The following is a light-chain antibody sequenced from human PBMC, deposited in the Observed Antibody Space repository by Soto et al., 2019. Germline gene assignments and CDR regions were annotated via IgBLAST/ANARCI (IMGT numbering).Light chain of an antibody. Sequence: EMVVTQSPATMSVSPGERATLSCRASQDVSSNLAWYQQKPGQAPSLLIYGASTSATGTPARFSGSGSGPEFTLTISSLQSEDYAVYFCQQYIRWPLTFGGGTKVEI. CDR3: QQYIRWPLT. J-gene: IGKJ4*01. V-gene: IGKV3-15*01. CDR1: QDVSSN. CDR2: GAS.